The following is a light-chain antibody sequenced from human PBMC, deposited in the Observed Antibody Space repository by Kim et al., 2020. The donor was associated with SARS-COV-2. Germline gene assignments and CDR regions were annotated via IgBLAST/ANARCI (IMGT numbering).Light chain of an antibody. CDR2: GAS. CDR3: QHYGGSRYT. V-gene: IGKV3-20*01. Sequence: EIVLTQSPGTLSLSPGERATLSCRASQSVSSNFLAWYQQKLGQAPRLLIYGASTRAAGIPDRFSGSGSGTDFTLTISSLGPEDFAVYYCQHYGGSRYTFGQGTKLEI. J-gene: IGKJ2*01. CDR1: QSVSSNF.